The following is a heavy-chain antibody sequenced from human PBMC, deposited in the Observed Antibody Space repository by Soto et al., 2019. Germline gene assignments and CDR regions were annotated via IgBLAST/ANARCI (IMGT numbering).Heavy chain of an antibody. Sequence: QVQLQESGPGLVKPSQPLSLTCTVSGGSISSGGYYWSWIRQNPGKGLEWIGYIYYSGSTYYNPSLKRRVTISVDSSKNQFSLKLSSVTAADTAVYYCARLGYSYGYVDYWGQGTLVTVSS. V-gene: IGHV4-31*03. CDR2: IYYSGST. D-gene: IGHD5-18*01. CDR1: GGSISSGGYY. CDR3: ARLGYSYGYVDY. J-gene: IGHJ4*02.